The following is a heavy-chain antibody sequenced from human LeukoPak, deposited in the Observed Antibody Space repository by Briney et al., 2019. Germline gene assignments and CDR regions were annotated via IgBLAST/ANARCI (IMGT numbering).Heavy chain of an antibody. D-gene: IGHD5-24*01. Sequence: GGSLRLSCAASGFIFSNYAMHWVRQAPGKGLVWVSRINSDGSSTSYADSVKGRFTISRDNVKNTLYLQMNSLRAEDTAVYYCARGEGMATISYWGQGTLVTVSS. J-gene: IGHJ4*02. CDR3: ARGEGMATISY. V-gene: IGHV3-74*01. CDR2: INSDGSST. CDR1: GFIFSNYA.